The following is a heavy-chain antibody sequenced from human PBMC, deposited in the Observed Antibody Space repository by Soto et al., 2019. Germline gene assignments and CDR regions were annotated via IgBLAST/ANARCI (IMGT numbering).Heavy chain of an antibody. Sequence: QVQLVQSGAEVKKPGSSVKVSCKASGGTFSSYPIIWLRQAPGQGLEWMGGIIPIFGTTNYAQKFQGRLTMIADESTTTAYMELSSLTSEDTAVYYCARDGDINGGRYYSVWGQVTMVTVSS. CDR3: ARDGDINGGRYYSV. V-gene: IGHV1-69*01. J-gene: IGHJ4*02. CDR1: GGTFSSYP. D-gene: IGHD1-26*01. CDR2: IIPIFGTT.